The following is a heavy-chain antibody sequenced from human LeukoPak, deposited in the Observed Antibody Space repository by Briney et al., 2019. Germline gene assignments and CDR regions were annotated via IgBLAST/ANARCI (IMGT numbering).Heavy chain of an antibody. CDR2: ISAYNGNT. V-gene: IGHV1-18*01. CDR3: ARVLFYYDSSGCHDY. J-gene: IGHJ4*01. D-gene: IGHD3-22*01. CDR1: GYTFTSYG. Sequence: ASVKVSCKASGYTFTSYGISWVRQAPGQGLEWMGWISAYNGNTNYAQKLQGRVTMTTDTSTSTAYMELRSLRSDDTAVYYCARVLFYYDSSGCHDYWGPGTLVTVSS.